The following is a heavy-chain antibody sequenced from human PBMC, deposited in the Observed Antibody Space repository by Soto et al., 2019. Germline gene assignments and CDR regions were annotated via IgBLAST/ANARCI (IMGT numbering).Heavy chain of an antibody. J-gene: IGHJ4*02. CDR3: ARDCAGGSCFCSY. V-gene: IGHV1-18*01. CDR2: INTYNGNS. CDR1: GYTLTNYA. D-gene: IGHD2-15*01. Sequence: QVQLVQSAAEVKKPGASVKVSCKASGYTLTNYAISWVRQAPGQGPEWMGWINTYNGNSNYAQKFQGRVTMTKDTSTNTAYLERRSLTSDDTAVYSCARDCAGGSCFCSYWGQRTLVTV.